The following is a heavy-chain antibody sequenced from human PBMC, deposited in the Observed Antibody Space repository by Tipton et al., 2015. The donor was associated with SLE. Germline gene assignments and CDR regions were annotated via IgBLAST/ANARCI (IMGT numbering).Heavy chain of an antibody. Sequence: TLSLTCTVSGGSISSYYWSWIRQPSGKGLEWIGHIYTSGSTNYNPSLKSRVTRSVDTSKNQFSLKLSSVTAADTAVYYCAREMVVTLNWFDPWGQGTLVTVSS. J-gene: IGHJ5*02. CDR1: GGSISSYY. D-gene: IGHD2-21*02. CDR2: IYTSGST. V-gene: IGHV4-4*07. CDR3: AREMVVTLNWFDP.